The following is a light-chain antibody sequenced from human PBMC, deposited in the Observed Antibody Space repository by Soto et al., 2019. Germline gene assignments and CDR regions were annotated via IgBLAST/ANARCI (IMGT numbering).Light chain of an antibody. J-gene: IGKJ5*01. V-gene: IGKV3-15*01. CDR2: GAS. CDR1: QSVSSSY. CDR3: QQYHNWPIT. Sequence: EIMLTQSPGTLSLSPGERATLSCRASQSVSSSYLAWYQQKPGQAPRLLIYGASTRATGIPARFSGSGFGTEFTLTITSLQSEDFAVYYCQQYHNWPITFGQGTRLEI.